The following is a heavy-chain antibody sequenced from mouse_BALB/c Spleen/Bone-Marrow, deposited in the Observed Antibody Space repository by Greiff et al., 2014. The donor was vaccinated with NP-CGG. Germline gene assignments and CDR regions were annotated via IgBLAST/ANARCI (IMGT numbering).Heavy chain of an antibody. J-gene: IGHJ1*01. CDR1: GFTFSDYY. D-gene: IGHD2-1*01. Sequence: VQLKESGGGLVQPGGSLRLSCATSGFTFSDYYMSWVRQPPGKALEWLGFIRNKANGYTTGYSASVKGRFTISRDNSQSILYLQMNSLIAEDSATYYCARDPNYGNDYWYFDVWGAGATVTVSS. V-gene: IGHV7-3*02. CDR3: ARDPNYGNDYWYFDV. CDR2: IRNKANGYTT.